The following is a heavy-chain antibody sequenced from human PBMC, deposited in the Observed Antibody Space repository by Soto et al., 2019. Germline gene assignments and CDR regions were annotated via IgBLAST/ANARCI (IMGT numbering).Heavy chain of an antibody. J-gene: IGHJ6*02. CDR2: ISDGERT. Sequence: GGSLRLSCAASGVSVSGHYMAWVRQAPGKGLEFVSVISDGERTYYADSVKGRFTISSDNSKNTVYLQMSSLRADDTAVYYCAREFDYYGVDVCGQGTTFTVSS. CDR1: GVSVSGHY. V-gene: IGHV3-53*01. CDR3: AREFDYYGVDV.